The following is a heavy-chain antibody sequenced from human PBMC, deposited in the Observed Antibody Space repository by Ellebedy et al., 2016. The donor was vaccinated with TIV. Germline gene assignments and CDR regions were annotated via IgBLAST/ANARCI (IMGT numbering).Heavy chain of an antibody. CDR3: VRDRGWYAMDS. V-gene: IGHV3-7*01. J-gene: IGHJ4*02. CDR1: GFIFSRDY. D-gene: IGHD6-19*01. CDR2: INQDGTGM. Sequence: GESLKTSCAASGFIFSRDYMGLVRPRPGKGLEWLANINQDGTGMNHMGSVKGRFTISRDNAKNSLYLQMNSLRGEDTAVYYCVRDRGWYAMDSWGQGTLVTVSS.